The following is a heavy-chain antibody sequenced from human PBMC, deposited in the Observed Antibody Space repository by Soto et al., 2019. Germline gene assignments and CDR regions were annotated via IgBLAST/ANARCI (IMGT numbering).Heavy chain of an antibody. J-gene: IGHJ6*02. CDR3: AREIDGYYGMDV. Sequence: QVQLVQSGAEVKKPGSSVKVSCKASGGTFSTDSISWVRQAPGQGLEWMGGIIPMFCTANNAQKFQGRVPITADESTSTAYMALSSLRSEDTAGYFCAREIDGYYGMDVWGQGPTVTVAS. CDR1: GGTFSTDS. CDR2: IIPMFCTA. V-gene: IGHV1-69*12.